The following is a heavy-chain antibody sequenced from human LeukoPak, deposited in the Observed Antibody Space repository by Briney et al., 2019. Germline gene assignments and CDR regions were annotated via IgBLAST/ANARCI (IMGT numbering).Heavy chain of an antibody. Sequence: GGSLRLSCVASGFTFSTYAMSWVRQTPEKGLEWVSSISGNGGSTFYADSVKGRFAISRDNSKNTLYLQMNSLRAEDTAVYYCAKEEWELLGYYYYYYMDVWGKGTTVTVSS. J-gene: IGHJ6*03. D-gene: IGHD1-26*01. CDR1: GFTFSTYA. CDR2: ISGNGGST. V-gene: IGHV3-23*01. CDR3: AKEEWELLGYYYYYYMDV.